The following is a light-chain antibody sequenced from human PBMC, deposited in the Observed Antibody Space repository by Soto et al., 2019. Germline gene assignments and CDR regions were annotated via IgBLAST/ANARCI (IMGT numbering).Light chain of an antibody. CDR1: QSISSY. J-gene: IGKJ2*01. V-gene: IGKV1-39*01. CDR3: QQSYSTEFT. Sequence: DIPMTQSPSSLSASVGDRVTITCRASQSISSYLNWYQQKPGKAPNLLIYAASSLQSGVPSRFSGSGSGTDFTLTISSLQPEDFATYYCQQSYSTEFTFGQGTKLEIK. CDR2: AAS.